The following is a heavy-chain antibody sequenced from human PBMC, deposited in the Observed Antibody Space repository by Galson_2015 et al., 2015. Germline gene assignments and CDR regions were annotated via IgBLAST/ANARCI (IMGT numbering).Heavy chain of an antibody. D-gene: IGHD2-2*01. CDR3: AREGGLVIPAAYMDV. J-gene: IGHJ6*03. CDR2: IRSDGSGI. CDR1: GFTFSSYW. V-gene: IGHV3-74*01. Sequence: SLRLSCAASGFTFSSYWMDWVRQAPGKGLVWVSRIRSDGSGITYADFVKGRFTISRDNAKNTLYLQMNSLRAEDTAVYYCAREGGLVIPAAYMDVWGKGTTVTVSS.